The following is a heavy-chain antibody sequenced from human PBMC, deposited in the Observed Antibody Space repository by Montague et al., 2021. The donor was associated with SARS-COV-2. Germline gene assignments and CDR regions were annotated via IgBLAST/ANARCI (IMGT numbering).Heavy chain of an antibody. CDR3: ARHGGNDAFDI. D-gene: IGHD4-23*01. Sequence: SETLSLTCTASGGSIGAYYWSWIRQPPGKGLERIGYIDNSGSTXXXPSLESRVTMSVDTSKNQFSLKLNSVTAADTAVYYCARHGGNDAFDIWGRGTMVTVSS. V-gene: IGHV4-59*01. CDR2: IDNSGST. CDR1: GGSIGAYY. J-gene: IGHJ3*02.